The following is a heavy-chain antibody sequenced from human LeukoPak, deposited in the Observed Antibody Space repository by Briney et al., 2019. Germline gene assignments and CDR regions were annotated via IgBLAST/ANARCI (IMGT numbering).Heavy chain of an antibody. Sequence: SETLSLTCTVSGGSISSGSYYWSWIRQPAGKGLEWIGRIYTSGSTNYNPSLKSRVTTSVDTSKNQFSLKLSSVTAADTAVYYCARAGITMVRGVITWFDPWGQGTLVTVSS. CDR3: ARAGITMVRGVITWFDP. J-gene: IGHJ5*02. V-gene: IGHV4-61*02. CDR2: IYTSGST. CDR1: GGSISSGSYY. D-gene: IGHD3-10*01.